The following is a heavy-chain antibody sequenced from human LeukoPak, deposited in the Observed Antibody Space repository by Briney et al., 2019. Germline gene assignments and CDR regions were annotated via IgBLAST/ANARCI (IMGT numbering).Heavy chain of an antibody. J-gene: IGHJ4*02. CDR2: IYYSGST. CDR3: TRLEARIAAATVHY. CDR1: GGSISNYY. D-gene: IGHD6-13*01. Sequence: SETLSLTCSVSGGSISNYYWNWIRQPPGKGLEWIGSIYYSGSTYYNPSLKSRVTISVDTSKNQFSLKLSSVTAADTAVYYCTRLEARIAAATVHYWGQGTLVTVSS. V-gene: IGHV4-39*01.